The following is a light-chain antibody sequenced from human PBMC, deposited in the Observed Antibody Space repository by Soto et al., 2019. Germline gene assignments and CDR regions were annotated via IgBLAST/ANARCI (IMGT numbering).Light chain of an antibody. Sequence: EIVLTQSPATLSLSPGERATLSCRASQSVSSYLAWYQHKPGQAPRLLIYDASNRATGIPARFSGSGSGRHFTHTITILEPEDFAVYYCTQRSNWPPITFGQGTRLDIK. CDR2: DAS. CDR1: QSVSSY. J-gene: IGKJ5*01. V-gene: IGKV3-11*02. CDR3: TQRSNWPPIT.